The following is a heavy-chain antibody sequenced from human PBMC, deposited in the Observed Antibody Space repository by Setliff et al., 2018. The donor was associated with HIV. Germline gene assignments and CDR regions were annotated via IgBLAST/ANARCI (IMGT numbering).Heavy chain of an antibody. V-gene: IGHV1-8*01. D-gene: IGHD3-10*01. CDR1: GHTFTNVD. Sequence: GASVKVSCKASGHTFTNVDIQWLRRATGQGLEWMGWMNPNSGVSGYAQKFQGRVTMTRDTSISTAYMELSSLTSDDTAVYYCAREGLWFGDRGFYMDVWGKGTAVTVSS. CDR2: MNPNSGVS. J-gene: IGHJ6*04. CDR3: AREGLWFGDRGFYMDV.